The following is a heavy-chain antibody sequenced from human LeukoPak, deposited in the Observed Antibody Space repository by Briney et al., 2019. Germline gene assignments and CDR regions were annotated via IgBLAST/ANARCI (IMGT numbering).Heavy chain of an antibody. CDR2: IKEDGSEK. CDR3: ARGKNWFDP. V-gene: IGHV3-7*01. J-gene: IGHJ5*02. Sequence: GGSLRLSCVASGFTFSSYWMSWVCQAPGKGLEWVANIKEDGSEKYYVDSVKGRFTISRDNAKNSLYLQMNSLRADDMAVYYCARGKNWFDPWGQGTLVTVSS. CDR1: GFTFSSYW.